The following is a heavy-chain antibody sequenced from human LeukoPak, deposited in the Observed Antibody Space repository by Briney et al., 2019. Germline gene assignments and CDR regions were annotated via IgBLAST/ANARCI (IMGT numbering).Heavy chain of an antibody. D-gene: IGHD6-13*01. J-gene: IGHJ3*02. CDR3: ARARYSNSWYAVDI. Sequence: SETLSLTCIVSGGSISSYYWSWIRQPPGKGLEWIGYIYHTGSNNYSPSLKSRVTMSVDTSKNQLSLKLSSVTAADTAVYYCARARYSNSWYAVDIWGQGTMVTVSS. CDR2: IYHTGSN. CDR1: GGSISSYY. V-gene: IGHV4-59*08.